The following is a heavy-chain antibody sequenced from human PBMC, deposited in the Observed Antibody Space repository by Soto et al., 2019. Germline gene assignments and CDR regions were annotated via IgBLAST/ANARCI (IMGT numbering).Heavy chain of an antibody. D-gene: IGHD6-6*01. J-gene: IGHJ6*02. CDR1: GGSISSYY. CDR3: ARGGSSSPFYGMDV. V-gene: IGHV4-4*07. CDR2: IYTSGST. Sequence: PSETLSLTCTVSGGSISSYYWSWIRQPAGKGLEWIGRIYTSGSTNYNPSLKSRVTMSVDTSKNQFSLKLSSVTAADTAVYYCARGGSSSPFYGMDVWGQGTTVTVSS.